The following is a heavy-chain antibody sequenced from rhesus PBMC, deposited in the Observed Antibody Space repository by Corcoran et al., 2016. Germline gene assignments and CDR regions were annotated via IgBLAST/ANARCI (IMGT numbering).Heavy chain of an antibody. J-gene: IGHJ4*01. CDR1: GYSISSGYY. Sequence: QVQLQESGPGLVKPSETLSLTCAVSGYSISSGYYWGWIRQPPGKGLEYIGYIIGSSGRTYTNPSLKSRFTISKDTSKNQFSLKLSSGTAADTALYYCARLTRMITGYYEYYFDYWGQGVLVTVSS. CDR3: ARLTRMITGYYEYYFDY. V-gene: IGHV4-99*01. D-gene: IGHD3-9*01. CDR2: IIGSSGRT.